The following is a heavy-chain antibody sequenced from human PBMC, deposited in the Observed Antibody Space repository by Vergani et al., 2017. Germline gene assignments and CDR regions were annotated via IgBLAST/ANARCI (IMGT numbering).Heavy chain of an antibody. Sequence: QVQLQESGPGLVKPSETLSLTCTVSGGSISSYYWSWIRQPPGKGLEWIGYIYYSGSTNYNPSLKSRVTISVDTSKNHFSLKLSSVTAADTAVYYCARYYDFWSGSEADAFDIWGQGTMVTVSS. D-gene: IGHD3-3*01. CDR1: GGSISSYY. CDR2: IYYSGST. CDR3: ARYYDFWSGSEADAFDI. J-gene: IGHJ3*02. V-gene: IGHV4-59*01.